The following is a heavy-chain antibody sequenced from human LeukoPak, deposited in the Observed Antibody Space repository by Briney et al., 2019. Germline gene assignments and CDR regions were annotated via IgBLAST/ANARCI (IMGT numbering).Heavy chain of an antibody. Sequence: ASVKVSCKASGGTFSCYAISWVRQAPRQGLEWMGGIIPIFGTANYAQKFQGRVTITADESTSTAYMELSSLRSEDTVVYYCASLTGFGGYSYGYYYYMDVWGKGTTVTVSS. D-gene: IGHD5-18*01. CDR1: GGTFSCYA. V-gene: IGHV1-69*13. CDR3: ASLTGFGGYSYGYYYYMDV. J-gene: IGHJ6*03. CDR2: IIPIFGTA.